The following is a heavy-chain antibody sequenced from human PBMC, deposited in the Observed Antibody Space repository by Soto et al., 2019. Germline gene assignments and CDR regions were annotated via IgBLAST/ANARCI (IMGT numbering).Heavy chain of an antibody. J-gene: IGHJ5*02. CDR2: ISAGSDAI. Sequence: EGQLVESGGGLVLPGGSLRLSCAASGFIFSTYTLYWVRQAPGKGLEWVSYISAGSDAIHYADSVKGRFTVSRDNAKNSLFLQMNSLRDEDTAVYYCARLYTTSRVGAWFDPWGQGTLVTVSS. CDR1: GFIFSTYT. V-gene: IGHV3-48*02. CDR3: ARLYTTSRVGAWFDP. D-gene: IGHD3-16*01.